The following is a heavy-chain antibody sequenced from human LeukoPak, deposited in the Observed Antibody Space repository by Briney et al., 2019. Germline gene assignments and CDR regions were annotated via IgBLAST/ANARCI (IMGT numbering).Heavy chain of an antibody. D-gene: IGHD5-18*01. CDR3: ARMTPMAIAFYFDY. CDR2: ISGSGGST. J-gene: IGHJ4*02. CDR1: GFTFSSYA. V-gene: IGHV3-23*01. Sequence: PGESLRLSCAASGFTFSSYAMSWVRQAPGKGLEWVSAISGSGGSTYYADSVKGRFTIFSDNLKNTLYLQMNSLRAEDTAVYYGARMTPMAIAFYFDYWGQGTLVTVSS.